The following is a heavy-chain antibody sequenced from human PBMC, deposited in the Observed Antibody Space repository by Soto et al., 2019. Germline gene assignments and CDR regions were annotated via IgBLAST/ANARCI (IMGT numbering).Heavy chain of an antibody. J-gene: IGHJ4*02. CDR3: ARSIVVVTDFDY. V-gene: IGHV1-3*01. Sequence: ASVKVSCKASGYTFTSYAMHWVRQAPGQRLEWMGWINAGNGNTKYSQKFQGRVTITRDTSASTAYMELSSLRSEDTAVYYCARSIVVVTDFDYWGQGTLGTVSS. CDR1: GYTFTSYA. D-gene: IGHD2-21*02. CDR2: INAGNGNT.